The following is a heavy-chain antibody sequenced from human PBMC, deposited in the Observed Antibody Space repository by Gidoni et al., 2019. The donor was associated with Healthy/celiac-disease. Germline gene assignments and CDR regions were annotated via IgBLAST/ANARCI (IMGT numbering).Heavy chain of an antibody. Sequence: QVQLQESGPGLVKPSQPLSLPCTFPGGPISSGDYYWSWIRQPPGKDLEWIGYIYYSGSTYYNPSLKSRVTISVDTSKNQFSLKLSSVTAADTAVYYCARVGNGYSYGFWGQGTLVTVSS. D-gene: IGHD5-18*01. J-gene: IGHJ4*02. V-gene: IGHV4-30-4*01. CDR3: ARVGNGYSYGF. CDR1: GGPISSGDYY. CDR2: IYYSGST.